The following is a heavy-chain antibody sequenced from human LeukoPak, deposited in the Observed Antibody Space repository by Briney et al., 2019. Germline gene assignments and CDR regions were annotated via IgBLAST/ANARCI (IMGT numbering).Heavy chain of an antibody. Sequence: SETLSLTCTVSGAFSSRFYWSWVRQSPGKGLEWIGNIFFSGHSNYNPSLTGRVTISPDTPKSQFSLKVTSVTAADTALYYCARIDPLGYFDQWGQGTLVTVSS. CDR3: ARIDPLGYFDQ. J-gene: IGHJ4*02. CDR2: IFFSGHS. CDR1: GAFSSRFY. V-gene: IGHV4-59*13.